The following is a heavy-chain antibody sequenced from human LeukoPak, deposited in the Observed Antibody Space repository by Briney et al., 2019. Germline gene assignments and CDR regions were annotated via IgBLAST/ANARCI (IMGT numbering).Heavy chain of an antibody. J-gene: IGHJ5*02. CDR2: IYYSGST. V-gene: IGHV4-39*01. CDR3: ARIGGSTINWFDP. D-gene: IGHD2-2*01. CDR1: GGSISSGSYY. Sequence: SETLSLTCTVSGGSISSGSYYWSWIRQPAGKGLEWIGSIYYSGSTYYNPSLKSRVTISVDTSKNQFSLKLSSVTAADTAVYYCARIGGSTINWFDPRGQGTLVTVSS.